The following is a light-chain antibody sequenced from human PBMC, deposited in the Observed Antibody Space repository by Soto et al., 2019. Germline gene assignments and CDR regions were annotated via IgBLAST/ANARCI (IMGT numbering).Light chain of an antibody. CDR1: QSVSSSY. J-gene: IGKJ4*01. CDR3: QQYGSSPLT. V-gene: IGKV3-20*01. Sequence: EIVLTQSPGTLSLSPGERATLSCRASQSVSSSYLAWYQQKPGQARRLLIYGASSRAPGIPARFSGSGSGTAFTLTISSLEPEDFEVYYCQQYGSSPLTFGGGPKVEIK. CDR2: GAS.